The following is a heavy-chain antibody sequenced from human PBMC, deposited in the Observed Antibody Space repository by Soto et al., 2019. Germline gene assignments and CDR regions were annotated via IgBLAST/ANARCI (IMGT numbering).Heavy chain of an antibody. CDR1: GFSLTTTGVG. CDR3: AHRPYNGGSRPFDF. J-gene: IGHJ4*02. D-gene: IGHD2-8*01. V-gene: IGHV2-5*02. CDR2: IYWDDGK. Sequence: SGPTLVNPTQTLTLACTFSGFSLTTTGVGVAWIRQPPGKALEWLALIYWDDGKRYSLSPSLKNRLTITKDTSKNQVVLTMANMDPMDTATYYCAHRPYNGGSRPFDFWGQGTLVTASS.